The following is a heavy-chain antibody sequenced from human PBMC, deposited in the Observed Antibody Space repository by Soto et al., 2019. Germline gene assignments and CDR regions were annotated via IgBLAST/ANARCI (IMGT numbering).Heavy chain of an antibody. D-gene: IGHD3-16*01. CDR1: GFTVSSTY. V-gene: IGHV3-53*04. CDR3: ARAPPYDYIEGFDY. CDR2: IYSDGST. J-gene: IGHJ4*02. Sequence: GGSLRLSCAASGFTVSSTYMTWIRQAPGKGLEWVSVIYSDGSTYYADSVKGRFTISRHNSKNTLYLQMNSLRTDDTAVYYCARAPPYDYIEGFDYWGQGTLVTLSS.